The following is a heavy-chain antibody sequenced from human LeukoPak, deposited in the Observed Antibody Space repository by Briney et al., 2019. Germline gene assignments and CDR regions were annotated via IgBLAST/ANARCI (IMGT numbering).Heavy chain of an antibody. CDR1: GGSISSSSYY. Sequence: SETLSLTCTVSGGSISSSSYYWGWIRQPPGKGLEWIGSIYYSGSTYYNPSLKSRVTISVDTSKNQFSLKLSSVTAADTAVYYCARRTLYYYGSGSHLPIDYWGQGTLVTVSS. CDR2: IYYSGST. CDR3: ARRTLYYYGSGSHLPIDY. J-gene: IGHJ4*02. V-gene: IGHV4-39*01. D-gene: IGHD3-10*01.